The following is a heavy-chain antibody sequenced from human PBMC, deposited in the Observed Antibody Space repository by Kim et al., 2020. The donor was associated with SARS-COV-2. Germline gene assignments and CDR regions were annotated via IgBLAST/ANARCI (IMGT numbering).Heavy chain of an antibody. CDR1: GGSISSYY. Sequence: SETLSLTCTVSGGSISSYYWSWIRQPPGKGLEWIGYIYYSGSTNYNPSLKSRVTISVDTSKNQFSLKLSSVTAADTAVYYCAIWGSSFDYYYGMDVWGQGTTVTVSS. J-gene: IGHJ6*02. D-gene: IGHD6-13*01. CDR3: AIWGSSFDYYYGMDV. V-gene: IGHV4-59*13. CDR2: IYYSGST.